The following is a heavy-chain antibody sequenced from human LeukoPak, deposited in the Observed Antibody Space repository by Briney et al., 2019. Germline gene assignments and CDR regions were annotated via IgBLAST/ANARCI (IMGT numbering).Heavy chain of an antibody. V-gene: IGHV3-21*01. CDR3: ARVPDTAMAYDY. D-gene: IGHD5-18*01. Sequence: GGSLRLSCAASGFTFSSSSMNWVRQAPGKGLEWVSSISSSSDVYYADSVKGRFTISRDNAKNSLYLQMNNLRAEDTAVYYCARVPDTAMAYDYWGQGTLVTVSS. CDR1: GFTFSSSS. J-gene: IGHJ4*02. CDR2: ISSSSDV.